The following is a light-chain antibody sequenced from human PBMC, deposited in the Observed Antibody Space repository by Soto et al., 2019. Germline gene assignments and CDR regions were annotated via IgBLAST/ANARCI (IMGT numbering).Light chain of an antibody. CDR3: QQASSYPLT. V-gene: IGKV1-12*01. CDR2: ETS. Sequence: DLQMTQSPSSVSASVGDRVTITCRASENINNWLDWYQQKPGKAPNLLIYETSTLQSGVPSRFSGSRSGADFTLTISSLQPEDFATYYCQQASSYPLTFGGGTRVE. CDR1: ENINNW. J-gene: IGKJ4*01.